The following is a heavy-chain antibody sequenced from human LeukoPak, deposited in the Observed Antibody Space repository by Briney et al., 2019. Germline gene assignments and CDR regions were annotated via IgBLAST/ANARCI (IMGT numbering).Heavy chain of an antibody. CDR2: ISSSSSYI. CDR1: GFTFSSYS. D-gene: IGHD6-19*01. CDR3: AREASSGTSGFGY. Sequence: GGSLRLSCAASGFTFSSYSMNWVRQAPGKGLEWVSSISSSSSYIYYADSVKGRFTISRDNAKNSLYLQMNSLRAEDTAVYYCAREASSGTSGFGYWGQGSLVTVSS. J-gene: IGHJ4*02. V-gene: IGHV3-21*01.